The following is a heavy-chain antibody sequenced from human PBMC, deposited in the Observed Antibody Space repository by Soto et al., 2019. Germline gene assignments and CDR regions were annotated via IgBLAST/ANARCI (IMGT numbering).Heavy chain of an antibody. D-gene: IGHD3-10*01. CDR1: GFTFSSYA. CDR3: AIDTLWFGEG. V-gene: IGHV3-30-3*01. Sequence: QVQLVESGGGVVQPGRSLRLSCAASGFTFSSYAMHWVRQAPGKGLEWVAVISYDGSNKYYADSVKGRFTISRDNSKNTLYLQMNSLRAEDTAVYYCAIDTLWFGEGRGQGTLVTVSS. CDR2: ISYDGSNK. J-gene: IGHJ4*02.